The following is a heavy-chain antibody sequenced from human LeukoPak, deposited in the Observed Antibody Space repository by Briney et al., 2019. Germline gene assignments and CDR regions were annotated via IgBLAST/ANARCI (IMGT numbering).Heavy chain of an antibody. CDR3: ARGHLAGTTFSFSYYYYMDV. CDR1: GGTFSSYA. V-gene: IGHV1-69*05. CDR2: IIPIFGTA. Sequence: ASVKVSCKASGGTFSSYAISWVRQAPGQGLEWMGGIIPIFGTANYAQKFQGRVTITTDESTSTAYMELSSLRSEDTAVYYCARGHLAGTTFSFSYYYYMDVWGKGTTVTVSS. D-gene: IGHD1-7*01. J-gene: IGHJ6*03.